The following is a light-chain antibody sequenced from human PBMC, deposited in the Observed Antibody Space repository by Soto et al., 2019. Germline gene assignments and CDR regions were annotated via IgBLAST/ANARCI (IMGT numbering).Light chain of an antibody. CDR3: CSYAGTYTLM. V-gene: IGLV2-23*01. CDR1: SSDVGGYDL. J-gene: IGLJ2*01. Sequence: QSALTQPASVSGSPGQSITISCTGTSSDVGGYDLVSWYQQHPGKSPKLIMYQDTQRPSGVSDRFSASNSGNTDSLTISGLQTEDQADYYCCSYAGTYTLMLGGGTKLTVL. CDR2: QDT.